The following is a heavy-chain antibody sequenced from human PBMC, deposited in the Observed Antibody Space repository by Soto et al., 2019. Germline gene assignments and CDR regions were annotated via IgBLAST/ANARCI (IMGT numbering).Heavy chain of an antibody. Sequence: QVQLVQSGAEVKKPGASVNVSCKASGGTFSSYAISWVRQAPGQGLEWMGGIIPIFGTANYAQKFQGRVTITAVKSTSTANMGLSSLISEVTGVYYWARHVNYGFSRADDYWGQGTLVTDSS. CDR1: GGTFSSYA. J-gene: IGHJ4*02. V-gene: IGHV1-69*06. CDR3: ARHVNYGFSRADDY. CDR2: IIPIFGTA. D-gene: IGHD3-10*01.